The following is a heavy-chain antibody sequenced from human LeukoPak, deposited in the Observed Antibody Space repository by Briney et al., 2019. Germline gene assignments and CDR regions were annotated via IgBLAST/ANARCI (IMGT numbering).Heavy chain of an antibody. V-gene: IGHV1-18*01. D-gene: IGHD3-22*01. Sequence: ASVKVSWKASGYTFTSYGISWVRQAPGQGLEWMGWISAYNGNTNYAQKLQGRVTMTTDTSTSTAYMELRSLRSEDTAVYYCARDRAYYYDSSGPYDYWGQGTLVTVSS. CDR2: ISAYNGNT. J-gene: IGHJ4*02. CDR1: GYTFTSYG. CDR3: ARDRAYYYDSSGPYDY.